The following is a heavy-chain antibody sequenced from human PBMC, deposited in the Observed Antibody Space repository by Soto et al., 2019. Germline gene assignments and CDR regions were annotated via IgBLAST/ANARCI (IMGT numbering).Heavy chain of an antibody. Sequence: QLVQSGAEVKKPGASVKVSCKASGYTITKYGINWVRQAPGQGLEWMGWISAFNGNTNYAQKLQGRVTMTTDTSTSTVFMELMSLRSDDTAVYYCGHCGGNLYPLYALDVWGLGTTVTVSS. D-gene: IGHD2-21*02. CDR1: GYTITKYG. J-gene: IGHJ6*02. CDR2: ISAFNGNT. CDR3: GHCGGNLYPLYALDV. V-gene: IGHV1-18*01.